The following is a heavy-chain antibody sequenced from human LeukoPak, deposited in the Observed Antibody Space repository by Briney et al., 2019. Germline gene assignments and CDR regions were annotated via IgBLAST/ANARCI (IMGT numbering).Heavy chain of an antibody. V-gene: IGHV4-4*07. D-gene: IGHD1-1*01. CDR2: FYASGST. CDR3: ARLHRSGTTDY. CDR1: GGSISGYY. J-gene: IGHJ4*02. Sequence: PSETLSLTCTVSGGSISGYYWSWVRQPVGKGLEWIGHFYASGSTNYNPSLKSRVSMSVDTSQKQFSLRLSSVTAADTALYYCARLHRSGTTDYWGQGILVTVSS.